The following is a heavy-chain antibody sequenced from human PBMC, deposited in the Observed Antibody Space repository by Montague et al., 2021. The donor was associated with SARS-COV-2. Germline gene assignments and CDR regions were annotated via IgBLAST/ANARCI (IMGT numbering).Heavy chain of an antibody. V-gene: IGHV3-7*01. CDR2: IKQDGSEK. D-gene: IGHD2-2*02. J-gene: IGHJ4*02. Sequence: SLRLSCAASGFTFSSYWMTWVRQAPGEGLEWVANIKQDGSEKYYVDSVKGRFTISRDNAKNSLYLQMNSLRAEDTAVYYCASRYCSGPRCYSGTYYYFDYWGQGALVTVSS. CDR1: GFTFSSYW. CDR3: ASRYCSGPRCYSGTYYYFDY.